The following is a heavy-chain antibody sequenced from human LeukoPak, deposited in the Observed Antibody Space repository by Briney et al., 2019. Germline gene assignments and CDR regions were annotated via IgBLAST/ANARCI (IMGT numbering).Heavy chain of an antibody. CDR1: GGSISSFY. Sequence: PSETLSLTCTVSGGSISSFYWTWIRQPAGKGLEWIGEINHSGSTNYNPSLKSRVTISVDTSKNQFSLKLSSVTAADTAVYYCARSRGYSYGYFDYWGQGTLVTVSS. CDR3: ARSRGYSYGYFDY. CDR2: INHSGST. J-gene: IGHJ4*02. V-gene: IGHV4-34*01. D-gene: IGHD5-18*01.